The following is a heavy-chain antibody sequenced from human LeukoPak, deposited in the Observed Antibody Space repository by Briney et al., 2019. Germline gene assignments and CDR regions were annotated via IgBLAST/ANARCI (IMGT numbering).Heavy chain of an antibody. CDR1: GYSICSGYY. Sequence: SETLSLTCTVSGYSICSGYYWGWIRQPPGKGLEWIGSIYHSGSTYYNPSLKSRVTISVDTSKNQFSLKLSSVTAADTAVYYCARTGTSAFDYWGQGTLVTVSS. CDR3: ARTGTSAFDY. CDR2: IYHSGST. V-gene: IGHV4-38-2*02. D-gene: IGHD1-1*01. J-gene: IGHJ4*02.